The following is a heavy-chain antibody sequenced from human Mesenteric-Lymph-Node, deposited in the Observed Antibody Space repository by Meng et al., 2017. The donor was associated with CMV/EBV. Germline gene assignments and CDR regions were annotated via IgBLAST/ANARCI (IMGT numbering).Heavy chain of an antibody. CDR2: INSDGSST. D-gene: IGHD6-13*01. CDR3: ARDEGYSSTWLDY. V-gene: IGHV3-74*01. Sequence: GESLKISCAASGFTFSSYWMYWVRQAPGKGLVWVSRINSDGSSTIYADSVKGRFTISRDNAKNTLYLQMNSLRAEDTAVYYCARDEGYSSTWLDYWGQGTLVTVSS. J-gene: IGHJ4*02. CDR1: GFTFSSYW.